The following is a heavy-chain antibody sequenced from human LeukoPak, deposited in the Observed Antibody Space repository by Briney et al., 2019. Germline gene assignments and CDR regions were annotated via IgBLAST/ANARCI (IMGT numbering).Heavy chain of an antibody. CDR3: ARDRDDYVWGSYRYQYYFDY. CDR1: GFTFSSYW. V-gene: IGHV3-74*01. CDR2: INSDGSST. D-gene: IGHD3-16*02. J-gene: IGHJ4*02. Sequence: AGGSLRLSCAASGFTFSSYWMHWVRQAPGKGLVWVSRINSDGSSTSYADSVKGRFTISRDNAKNTLYLQMNSLRAEDTAVYYCARDRDDYVWGSYRYQYYFDYWGQGTLVTVSS.